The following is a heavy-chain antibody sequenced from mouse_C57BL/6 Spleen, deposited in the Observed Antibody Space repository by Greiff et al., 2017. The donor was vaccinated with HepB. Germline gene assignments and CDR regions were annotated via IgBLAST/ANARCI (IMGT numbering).Heavy chain of an antibody. CDR2: INPNNGGT. CDR3: ARVPCDGSSYWFAC. J-gene: IGHJ3*01. D-gene: IGHD1-1*01. Sequence: VQLQQSGPELVKPGASVKIPCKASGYTFTDYNMDWVKQSHGKSLEWIGDINPNNGGTIYNQKFKGKATLTVDKSSSTTYMKLRSLTSEDTAVYDCARVPCDGSSYWFACWGQGTLVTVST. CDR1: GYTFTDYN. V-gene: IGHV1-18*01.